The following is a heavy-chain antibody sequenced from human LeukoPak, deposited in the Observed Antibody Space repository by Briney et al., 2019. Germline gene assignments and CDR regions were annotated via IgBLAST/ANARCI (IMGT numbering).Heavy chain of an antibody. V-gene: IGHV1-18*01. D-gene: IGHD3-3*01. Sequence: GASVKVSCKASGYTFTSYGISWVRQAPGQGLEWMGWISAYNGNTNYAQKLQGRVTMTTDTSTSTAYMELRSLRSDDTAVYYCARDYYGFWSGYYGYYYYGMDVWGQGTTVTVSS. CDR2: ISAYNGNT. CDR3: ARDYYGFWSGYYGYYYYGMDV. CDR1: GYTFTSYG. J-gene: IGHJ6*02.